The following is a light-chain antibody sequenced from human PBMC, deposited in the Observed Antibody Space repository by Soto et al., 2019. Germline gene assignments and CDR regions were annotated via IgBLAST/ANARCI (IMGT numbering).Light chain of an antibody. CDR3: SSYSSRNTHV. V-gene: IGLV2-14*03. CDR2: DVS. CDR1: SSDVGGYNY. Sequence: SALTQPASVSGSPGQSITISCTGTSSDVGGYNYVSWYQQHPGKAPKLMIYDVSNRPSGVSNRFSGSKSGNTASLTISGLQAEDEADYYCSSYSSRNTHVFGTGTKVTVL. J-gene: IGLJ1*01.